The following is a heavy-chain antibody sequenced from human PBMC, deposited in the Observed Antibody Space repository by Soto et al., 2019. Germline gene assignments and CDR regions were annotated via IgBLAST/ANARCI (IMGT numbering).Heavy chain of an antibody. J-gene: IGHJ4*02. Sequence: RQEPGKGPEWVASIKEDGTETYYVASVKGRFTISRDNAKKSLYLQMNSLRADDTAIYYCARGPFWGQGTLVIVSS. V-gene: IGHV3-7*01. CDR3: ARGPF. CDR2: IKEDGTET.